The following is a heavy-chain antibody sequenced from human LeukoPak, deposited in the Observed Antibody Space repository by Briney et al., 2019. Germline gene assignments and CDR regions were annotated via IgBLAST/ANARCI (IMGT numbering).Heavy chain of an antibody. CDR2: ISAYNGNT. CDR1: GYTFTSYG. V-gene: IGHV1-18*01. CDR3: ARAVGNGSGSHNSPSAYYYYYMDV. J-gene: IGHJ6*03. D-gene: IGHD3-10*01. Sequence: APVKVSCKASGYTFTSYGISWVRQAPGQGLEWMGWISAYNGNTNYAQKLQGRVTMTTDTSTSTAYMELRSLRSDDTAVYYCARAVGNGSGSHNSPSAYYYYYMDVWGKGTTVTVSS.